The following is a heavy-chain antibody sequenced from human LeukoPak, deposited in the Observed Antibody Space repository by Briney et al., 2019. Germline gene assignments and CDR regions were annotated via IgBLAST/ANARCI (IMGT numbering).Heavy chain of an antibody. D-gene: IGHD3-10*01. CDR2: IYSGGST. CDR1: GFTVSSNY. CDR3: ARDFGRYYGSGSYFRYFDY. V-gene: IGHV3-53*01. Sequence: GGSLRLSCAASGFTVSSNYMSWVRQAPGKGLEWVSVIYSGGSTYYADSVKGRFTISRDNSKNTLYLQMNSLRAEVTAVYYCARDFGRYYGSGSYFRYFDYWGQGTLVTVSS. J-gene: IGHJ4*02.